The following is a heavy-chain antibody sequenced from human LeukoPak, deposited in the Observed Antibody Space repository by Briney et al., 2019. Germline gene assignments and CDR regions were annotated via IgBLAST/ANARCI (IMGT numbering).Heavy chain of an antibody. CDR3: ARVRYYDRPDY. CDR1: GFTFSSYA. D-gene: IGHD3-22*01. Sequence: GGSLRLSCAASGFTFSSYAMHWVRQAPGKGLEWVAIISYDGSNKYYADSVKGRFTVSRDNSKNTLYLQMNSLRAEDTAVYYCARVRYYDRPDYWGQGTLVTVSS. CDR2: ISYDGSNK. J-gene: IGHJ4*02. V-gene: IGHV3-30-3*01.